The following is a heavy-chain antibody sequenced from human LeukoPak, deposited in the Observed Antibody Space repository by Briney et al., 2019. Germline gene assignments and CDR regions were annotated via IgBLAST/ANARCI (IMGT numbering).Heavy chain of an antibody. D-gene: IGHD3-10*01. CDR2: FRWGSTYI. CDR1: LLTLSSDM. J-gene: IGHJ6*04. V-gene: IGHV3-21*01. Sequence: GGALRLSCSASLLTLSSDMMKSVPQAPAKGVEWVPPFRWGSTYIYYAESVKGRFTVSGDNAQNSLYLQMNSLRGEDTAVYCCARGVVAPYYCGSGEMDLWGKGTTVTVSS. CDR3: ARGVVAPYYCGSGEMDL.